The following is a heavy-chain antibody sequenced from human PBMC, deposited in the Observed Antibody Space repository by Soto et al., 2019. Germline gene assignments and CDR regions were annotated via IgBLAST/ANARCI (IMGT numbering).Heavy chain of an antibody. J-gene: IGHJ6*02. CDR1: GFTFSRYA. D-gene: IGHD6-13*01. CDR3: ARDYYSSSWYYYYGMDV. V-gene: IGHV3-30-3*01. Sequence: GGSLRLSCAASGFTFSRYAMHWVRQAPGKGLEWVAVISYDGSNKYYADSVKGRFTISRDNSKNTLYLQMNSLRAEDTAVYYCARDYYSSSWYYYYGMDVWGQGTTVTASS. CDR2: ISYDGSNK.